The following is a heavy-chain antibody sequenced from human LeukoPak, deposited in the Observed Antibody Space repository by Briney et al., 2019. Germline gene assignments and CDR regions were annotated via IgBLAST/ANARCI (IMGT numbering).Heavy chain of an antibody. Sequence: SGPTLVNPTQTLTLTCTFSGFSLSTSGMCVSWIRQPPGKALEWLARIDWDDDKYYSTSLKIRLTISKDTSKNQVVLTMTNMDPVDTATYYCARTTPMYSSGWGAIDYWGQGTLVTVSS. D-gene: IGHD6-19*01. V-gene: IGHV2-70*11. CDR1: GFSLSTSGMC. J-gene: IGHJ4*02. CDR3: ARTTPMYSSGWGAIDY. CDR2: IDWDDDK.